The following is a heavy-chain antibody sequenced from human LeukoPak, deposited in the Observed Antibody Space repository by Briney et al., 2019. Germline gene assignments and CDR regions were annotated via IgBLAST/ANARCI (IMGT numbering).Heavy chain of an antibody. V-gene: IGHV3-7*01. CDR2: IKEDGSGK. CDR3: ARVYYDSSGYYPYMY. J-gene: IGHJ4*02. CDR1: GFTFSSYW. Sequence: PGGSLRLSCAASGFTFSSYWMSWVRQAPGKGLEWVANIKEDGSGKQYADSVKGRFTISRDNAKNSMYVRMNSLRAEDTAVYYCARVYYDSSGYYPYMYWGQGTLVTVSS. D-gene: IGHD3-22*01.